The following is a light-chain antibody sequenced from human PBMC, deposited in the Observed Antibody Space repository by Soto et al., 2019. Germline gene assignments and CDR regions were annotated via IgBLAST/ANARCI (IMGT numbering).Light chain of an antibody. V-gene: IGLV1-47*01. CDR1: SSNIGSNY. CDR3: AAWDDSLDVV. Sequence: QSVLTQPPSASGTPGQRVTISCSGSSSNIGSNYVYWYQQLPGTAPKLLIYRNNQRPSGVPDRFSSSKSGTSASLAISGLRSEDEADYYCAAWDDSLDVVFGGGTKLTVL. CDR2: RNN. J-gene: IGLJ2*01.